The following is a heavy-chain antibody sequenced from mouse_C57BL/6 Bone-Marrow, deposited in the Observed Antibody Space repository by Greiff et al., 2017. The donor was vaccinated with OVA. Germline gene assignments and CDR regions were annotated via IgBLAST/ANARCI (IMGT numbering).Heavy chain of an antibody. J-gene: IGHJ4*01. CDR3: ARLVLSMDC. V-gene: IGHV5-9*01. Sequence: DVKLVESGGGLVKPGGSLKLSCAASGFTFSSYTMSWVRQTPEKRLEWVATISGGGGNTYYPDSVKGRFTISRDNAKNTLYLQMSSLRSEDTALYYCARLVLSMDCWGQGTSVTVSS. CDR1: GFTFSSYT. CDR2: ISGGGGNT.